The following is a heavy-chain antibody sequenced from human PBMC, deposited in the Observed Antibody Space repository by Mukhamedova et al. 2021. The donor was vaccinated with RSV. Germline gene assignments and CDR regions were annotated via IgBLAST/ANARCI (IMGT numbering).Heavy chain of an antibody. Sequence: MHWVRQAPGEGLEWVAVISRDGSDRFYADSVKGRLTISRDNFENTLYLQMNSLRSEDTGVYFCARDKVVGSAGYMDVWGKGTT. CDR2: ISRDGSDR. D-gene: IGHD3-22*01. CDR3: ARDKVVGSAGYMDV. J-gene: IGHJ6*03. V-gene: IGHV3-30*04.